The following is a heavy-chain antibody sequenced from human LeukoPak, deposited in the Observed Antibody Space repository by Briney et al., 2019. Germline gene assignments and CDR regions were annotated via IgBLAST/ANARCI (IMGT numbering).Heavy chain of an antibody. CDR1: GFTFSSYA. Sequence: GGSLRLSCAASGFTFSSYAMSWVRQAPGKGLEWVSAISGSGGSTYYADSVKGRFTLSRDNAKNSLYLQMNSLRAEDTAVYYCARVFKNGSPFDYWGQGTLVTVSS. CDR2: ISGSGGST. V-gene: IGHV3-23*01. J-gene: IGHJ4*02. CDR3: ARVFKNGSPFDY. D-gene: IGHD5-24*01.